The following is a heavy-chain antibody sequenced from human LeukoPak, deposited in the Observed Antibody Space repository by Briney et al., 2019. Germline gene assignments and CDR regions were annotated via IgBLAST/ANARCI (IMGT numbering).Heavy chain of an antibody. Sequence: PEGSLRLSCAASGFTFSNAWMSWVRQAPGKGLEWVANIKQDGSEKYYVDSVKGRFTISRDNAKNSLYLQMNSLRAEDTAVYYCARDPMVRGVITYYFDYWGQGTLVTVSS. D-gene: IGHD3-10*01. J-gene: IGHJ4*02. CDR3: ARDPMVRGVITYYFDY. CDR2: IKQDGSEK. CDR1: GFTFSNAW. V-gene: IGHV3-7*01.